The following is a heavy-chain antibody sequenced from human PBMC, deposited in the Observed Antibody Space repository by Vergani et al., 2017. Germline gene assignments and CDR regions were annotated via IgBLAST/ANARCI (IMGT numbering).Heavy chain of an antibody. CDR3: ARGDSGSHVISSVISY. CDR1: GFTFSDYY. Sequence: QVQLVESGGGLVKPGGSLRLSCAASGFTFSDYYMSWIRQAPGKGLEWVSYISSSSSYTNYADSVKGRFSISRDKDTNSLYLQMNSLRADDTAVYYCARGDSGSHVISSVISYWGQGTLVTVSS. D-gene: IGHD1-26*01. J-gene: IGHJ4*02. CDR2: ISSSSSYT. V-gene: IGHV3-11*05.